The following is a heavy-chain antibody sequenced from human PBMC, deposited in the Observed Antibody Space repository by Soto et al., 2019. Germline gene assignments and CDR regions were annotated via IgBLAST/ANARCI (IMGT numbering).Heavy chain of an antibody. D-gene: IGHD4-17*01. CDR2: IGYDGSNK. CDR3: VKDALYGDYALDY. Sequence: GGSLRLSCAASGFTFSTYAMHWVRQAPGKGLEWVALIGYDGSNKYYGDSVKGRFTISRDNSKNTMYLQMNSLRPEDTAVYFCVKDALYGDYALDYWGQGTLVTVSS. CDR1: GFTFSTYA. J-gene: IGHJ4*02. V-gene: IGHV3-30*02.